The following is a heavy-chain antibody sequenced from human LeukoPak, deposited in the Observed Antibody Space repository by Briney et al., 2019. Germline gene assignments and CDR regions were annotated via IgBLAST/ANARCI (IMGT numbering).Heavy chain of an antibody. CDR3: ARDEWLDY. V-gene: IGHV3-11*01. D-gene: IGHD3-3*01. CDR1: GFTFSSYA. CDR2: ISGSGSTI. J-gene: IGHJ4*02. Sequence: GGSLRLSCAASGFTFSSYAMSWVRQAPGKGLEWVSAISGSGSTIYYADSVKGRFTISRDNAKNSLYLQMNSLRAEDTAVYYCARDEWLDYWGQGTLVTVSS.